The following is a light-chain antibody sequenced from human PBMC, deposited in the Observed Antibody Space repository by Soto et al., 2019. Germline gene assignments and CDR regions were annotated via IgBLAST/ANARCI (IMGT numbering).Light chain of an antibody. CDR1: SSDVGAYNY. V-gene: IGLV2-14*03. J-gene: IGLJ1*01. Sequence: QSALTQPASVSGSPGQSITISCTGTSSDVGAYNYVSWYQQHPGKVPKLMIYDVSDWPSGVSNRFSGSKSGNTASLTISGLQAEDEADYYCSSFTRSNSYVFGTGTKVTV. CDR2: DVS. CDR3: SSFTRSNSYV.